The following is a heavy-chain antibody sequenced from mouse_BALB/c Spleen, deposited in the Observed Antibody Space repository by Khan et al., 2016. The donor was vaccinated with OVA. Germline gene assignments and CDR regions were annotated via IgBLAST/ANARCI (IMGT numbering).Heavy chain of an antibody. V-gene: IGHV1-20*02. CDR1: GYSFTGNF. Sequence: EVKLEESGPELVKPGASVKISCKASGYSFTGNFMNWVMQSHGKSLEWIGRINPHIGETLYNPKFKGKATLTVDESSSTAHMELRSLASEDSAFYYCARIYGSDFDYWGQGTTLTVSS. D-gene: IGHD1-1*01. J-gene: IGHJ2*01. CDR3: ARIYGSDFDY. CDR2: INPHIGET.